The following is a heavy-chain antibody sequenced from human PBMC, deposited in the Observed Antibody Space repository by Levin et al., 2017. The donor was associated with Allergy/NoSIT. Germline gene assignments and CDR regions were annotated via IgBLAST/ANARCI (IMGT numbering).Heavy chain of an antibody. D-gene: IGHD3-10*01. CDR3: ARGSITMVQGVMGCGAFDI. Sequence: ASVKVSCKASGGTFSSYAISWVRQAPGQGLEWMGGIIPIFGTANYAQKFQGRVTITADESTSTAYMELSSLRSEDTAVYYCARGSITMVQGVMGCGAFDIWGQGTMVTVSS. CDR1: GGTFSSYA. J-gene: IGHJ3*02. V-gene: IGHV1-69*13. CDR2: IIPIFGTA.